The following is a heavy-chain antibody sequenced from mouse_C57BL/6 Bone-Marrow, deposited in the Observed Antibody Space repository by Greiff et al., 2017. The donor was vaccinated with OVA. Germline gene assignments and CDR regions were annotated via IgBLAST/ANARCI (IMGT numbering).Heavy chain of an antibody. J-gene: IGHJ1*03. V-gene: IGHV14-4*01. CDR1: GFNIKDDY. CDR3: TTRTSIYYYGSSLFDV. CDR2: IDPENGAT. D-gene: IGHD1-1*01. Sequence: VQLQQSGAELVRPGASVKLSCTASGFNIKDDYMHWVKQSPEQGLEWIGWIDPENGATEYASKFPGQAHITADTSSNTAYLQLGSLTSEDTAVYYCTTRTSIYYYGSSLFDVWGTGTTVTVAS.